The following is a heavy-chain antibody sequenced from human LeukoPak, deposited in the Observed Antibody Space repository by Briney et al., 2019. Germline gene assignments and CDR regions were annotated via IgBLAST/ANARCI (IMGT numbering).Heavy chain of an antibody. CDR1: GFTFSIYS. J-gene: IGHJ6*02. V-gene: IGHV3-30*18. D-gene: IGHD3-16*01. CDR3: AKDRRMMSAYYGMDV. CDR2: ISYDGGHQ. Sequence: PGGSLRPSCAASGFTFSIYSMNWVRQAPGKGLEWVAVISYDGGHQYSADSVKGRFTPSRDNSKNTVYLQLNSLRAEDTAVYYCAKDRRMMSAYYGMDVWGQGTPVTVSS.